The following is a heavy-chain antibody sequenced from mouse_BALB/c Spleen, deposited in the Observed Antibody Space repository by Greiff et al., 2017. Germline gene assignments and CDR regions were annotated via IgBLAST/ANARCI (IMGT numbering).Heavy chain of an antibody. J-gene: IGHJ4*01. V-gene: IGHV5-17*02. CDR3: ARVNWEDYAMDY. CDR1: GFTFSSFG. CDR2: ISSGSSTI. Sequence: EVQGVESGGGLVQPGGSRKLSCAASGFTFSSFGMHWVRQAPEKGLEWVAYISSGSSTIYYADTVKGRFTISRDNPKNTLFLQMTSLRSEDTAMYYCARVNWEDYAMDYWGQGTSVTVSS. D-gene: IGHD4-1*01.